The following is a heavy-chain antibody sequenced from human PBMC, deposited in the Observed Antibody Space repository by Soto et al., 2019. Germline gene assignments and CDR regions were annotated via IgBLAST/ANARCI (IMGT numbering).Heavy chain of an antibody. CDR2: ISSSGSTI. CDR3: ARDRRLRYFDWSPGEYYFDY. D-gene: IGHD3-9*01. Sequence: GGSLRLSCAASGFTFSDYNMSRIRQAPGKGLEWVSYISSSGSTIYYADSVKGRFTISRDNAKNSLYLQMNSLRAEDTAVYYCARDRRLRYFDWSPGEYYFDYWGQGTLVPFSS. J-gene: IGHJ4*02. CDR1: GFTFSDYN. V-gene: IGHV3-11*01.